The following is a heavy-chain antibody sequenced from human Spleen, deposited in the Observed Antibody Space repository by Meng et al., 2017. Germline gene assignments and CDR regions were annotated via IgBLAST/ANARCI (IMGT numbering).Heavy chain of an antibody. V-gene: IGHV5-51*01. J-gene: IGHJ4*02. D-gene: IGHD4-17*01. CDR3: ARLNGDYTQYYFDY. Sequence: GESLKISCKGSGYNFPNYWIAWVRQMPGKGLEWMGIIYPGDSDTRYSPSFQGQVTISADKSISTAYLQWSSLKASDTAMYYCARLNGDYTQYYFDYWGQGTLVTVSS. CDR1: GYNFPNYW. CDR2: IYPGDSDT.